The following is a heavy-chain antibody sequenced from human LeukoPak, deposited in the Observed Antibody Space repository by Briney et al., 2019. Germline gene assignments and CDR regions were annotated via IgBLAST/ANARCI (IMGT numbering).Heavy chain of an antibody. CDR2: ISSISSTI. CDR3: AKSEFRLPGSYFDY. J-gene: IGHJ4*02. V-gene: IGHV3-48*01. CDR1: GFSFSSYS. D-gene: IGHD1-26*01. Sequence: VGSLRLSCAASGFSFSSYSMTWVRQAPGKGLEWLSFISSISSTIYYADSVQGRFTVSRDNVENSLYLQMNSLRAEDTAVYYCAKSEFRLPGSYFDYWGQGTLVTVSS.